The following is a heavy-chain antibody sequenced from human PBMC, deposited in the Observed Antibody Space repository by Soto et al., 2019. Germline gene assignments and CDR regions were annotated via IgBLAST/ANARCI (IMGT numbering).Heavy chain of an antibody. CDR2: IYYSGST. CDR1: GCSISSYY. J-gene: IGHJ5*02. V-gene: IGHV4-59*01. Sequence: SETLSLTCTVSGCSISSYYWSWIRQPPGKGLEWIGYIYYSGSTNYNPSLKSRVTISVDTSKNQFSLKLSSVTAADTAVYYCARDYIPQHYDFWSGYYGFDPWGQGTLVTVSS. CDR3: ARDYIPQHYDFWSGYYGFDP. D-gene: IGHD3-3*01.